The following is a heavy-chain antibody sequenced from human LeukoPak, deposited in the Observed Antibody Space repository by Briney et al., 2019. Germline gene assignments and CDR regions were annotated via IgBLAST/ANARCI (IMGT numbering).Heavy chain of an antibody. V-gene: IGHV4-59*01. J-gene: IGHJ4*02. CDR3: AREVYYYDSSGSYSLFDY. CDR1: GGSISSYY. D-gene: IGHD3-22*01. CDR2: TFYNGST. Sequence: SETLSLTCTVSGGSISSYYWSWIRQPPGKGLEWIGFTFYNGSTNYNPSLKSRVTISVDTSKNQFSLKLSSVTAADTAVYYCAREVYYYDSSGSYSLFDYWDQGTLVTVSS.